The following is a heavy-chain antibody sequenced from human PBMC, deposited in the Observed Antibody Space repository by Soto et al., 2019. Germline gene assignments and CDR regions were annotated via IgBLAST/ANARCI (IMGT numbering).Heavy chain of an antibody. CDR3: AKDPYSGASFMRAVDY. D-gene: IGHD6-19*01. Sequence: GGSLRLSCAASGFTLSNYAMTWVRQAPGKGLEWVSTIGSGGDSTYYADAVKGRFTISRDNSKNTLYLQMNSLRGEDTAVYYCAKDPYSGASFMRAVDYWGQGTLVTVSS. CDR2: IGSGGDST. J-gene: IGHJ4*02. V-gene: IGHV3-23*01. CDR1: GFTLSNYA.